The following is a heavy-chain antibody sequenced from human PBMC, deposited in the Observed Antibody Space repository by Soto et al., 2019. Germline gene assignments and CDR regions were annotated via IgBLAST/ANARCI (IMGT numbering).Heavy chain of an antibody. CDR3: ARDSEGFLEWLDY. CDR2: IWYDGSNK. J-gene: IGHJ4*02. CDR1: GFTFSSYG. V-gene: IGHV3-33*01. D-gene: IGHD3-3*01. Sequence: QVQLVESGGGVVQPGRSLRLSCAASGFTFSSYGMHWVRQAPGKGLEWVAVIWYDGSNKYYADSVKGRFTISRDNSKNTLYLQINSLRAEDTAVSYCARDSEGFLEWLDYWGQGTLVTVSS.